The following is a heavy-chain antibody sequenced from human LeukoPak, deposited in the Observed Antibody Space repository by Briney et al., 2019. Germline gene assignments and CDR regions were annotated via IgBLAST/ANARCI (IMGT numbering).Heavy chain of an antibody. V-gene: IGHV3-23*01. CDR1: GFTFSIYG. Sequence: GGSLRLSCAASGFTFSIYGMSWVRRAPGKGLERVSAISGSGGSTYYADSVKGRFTISRDNSKNTLYLQMNSLRAEDTAVYYCAKDKSDYVWGSYRQINWFDPWGQGTLVTVSS. J-gene: IGHJ5*02. D-gene: IGHD3-16*02. CDR3: AKDKSDYVWGSYRQINWFDP. CDR2: ISGSGGST.